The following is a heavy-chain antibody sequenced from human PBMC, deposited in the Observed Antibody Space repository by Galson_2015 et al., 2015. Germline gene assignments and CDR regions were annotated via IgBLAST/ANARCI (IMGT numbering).Heavy chain of an antibody. CDR2: IGGGESSE. J-gene: IGHJ4*02. D-gene: IGHD6-13*01. Sequence: SLRLSCAASGFTFSSDAMHWVRQAPGRGLEWVSTIGGGESSEYYADSVKGRFTISRDNSKNTLYLQMNSLRAEDTALYYCARAYRADVEERCTSSTKSSSNTTLLQKSSSRRDDTTVLYYPTIGRAGSDRAPDNWGQGTLVTVSS. CDR3: ARAYRADVEERCTSSTKSSSNTTLLQKSSSRRDDTTVLYYPTIGRAGSDRAPDN. V-gene: IGHV3-23*01. CDR1: GFTFSSDA.